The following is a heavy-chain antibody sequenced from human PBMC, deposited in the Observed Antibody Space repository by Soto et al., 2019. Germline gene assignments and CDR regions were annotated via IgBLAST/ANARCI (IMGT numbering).Heavy chain of an antibody. J-gene: IGHJ4*02. CDR1: GFTFINAW. D-gene: IGHD1-26*01. Sequence: WGSLRLSCAASGFTFINAWISFVRHSPFKWLEWVVRIKSKTDGGTTDYAAPVKGRFTISRDDSKNTLYLQMNSLKTEDTAVYYCTTDLPSYSGSYDRIDYWGQGTLVTVSS. CDR3: TTDLPSYSGSYDRIDY. CDR2: IKSKTDGGTT. V-gene: IGHV3-15*01.